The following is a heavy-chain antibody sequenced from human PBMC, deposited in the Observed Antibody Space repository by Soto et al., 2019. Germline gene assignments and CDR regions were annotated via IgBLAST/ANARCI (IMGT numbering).Heavy chain of an antibody. J-gene: IGHJ4*02. V-gene: IGHV1-46*01. D-gene: IGHD6-13*01. CDR3: ARVASSGIAGVVDDY. CDR1: GYTFTSYY. CDR2: INPSGAST. Sequence: ASVKVSCPASGYTFTSYYMHWVRQAPGQGLEWMGIINPSGASTSYAQKFQGRVTMTRDTSTSTVYLELSSLRSEDTAVYYCARVASSGIAGVVDDYCGQGTLVTVSS.